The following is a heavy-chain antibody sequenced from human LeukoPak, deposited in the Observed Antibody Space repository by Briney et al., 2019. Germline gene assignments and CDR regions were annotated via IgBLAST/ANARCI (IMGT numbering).Heavy chain of an antibody. CDR3: AREEEGRITMVRGVSGY. CDR1: GYTFTGYY. CDR2: INPNSGGT. J-gene: IGHJ4*02. Sequence: ASVKVSCKASGYTFTGYYMHWVRQAPGQGLEWMGWINPNSGGTNYAQKFQGRVTMTRDTSISTAYMELSRLRSDDTAVYYCAREEEGRITMVRGVSGYWDQGTLVTVSS. D-gene: IGHD3-10*01. V-gene: IGHV1-2*02.